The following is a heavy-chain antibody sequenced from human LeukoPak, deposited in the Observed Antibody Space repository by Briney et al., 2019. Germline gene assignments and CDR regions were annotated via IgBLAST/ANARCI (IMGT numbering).Heavy chain of an antibody. Sequence: GGSLRLSCAASGFTFSGSAMHWVRQASGKGLEWVGRFRSKANSYATAYAASVKGRFTISRDDSKNTAYLQMNSLKTEDTAVYYCAYGSGSYYNEYYFDYWGQGTLVTVSS. CDR2: FRSKANSYAT. V-gene: IGHV3-73*01. CDR1: GFTFSGSA. D-gene: IGHD3-10*01. J-gene: IGHJ4*02. CDR3: AYGSGSYYNEYYFDY.